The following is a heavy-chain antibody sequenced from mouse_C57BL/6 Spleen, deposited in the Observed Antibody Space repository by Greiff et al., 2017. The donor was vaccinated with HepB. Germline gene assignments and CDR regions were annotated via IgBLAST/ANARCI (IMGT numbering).Heavy chain of an antibody. CDR1: GYSITSGYY. Sequence: DVKLQESGPGLVKPSQSLSLTCSVTGYSITSGYYWNWIRQFPGNKLEWVGYISYDGSNNYNPSLKNRISITRDTSKNQFFLKLNSVTTEDTATYYCARDRQWVATRGYFDVWGTGTTVTVSS. CDR3: ARDRQWVATRGYFDV. D-gene: IGHD1-1*02. J-gene: IGHJ1*03. CDR2: ISYDGSN. V-gene: IGHV3-6*01.